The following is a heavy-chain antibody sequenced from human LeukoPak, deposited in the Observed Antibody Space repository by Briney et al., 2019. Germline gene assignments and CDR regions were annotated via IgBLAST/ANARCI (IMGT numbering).Heavy chain of an antibody. V-gene: IGHV4-59*08. CDR3: ARHIGHGSDGFDI. D-gene: IGHD3-10*01. Sequence: SETLSLTCTVSGGSISAYYWSWIRQSPGKGLEWIGFDYYTGSTNYSPSLESRLTISVDTSKNQLSLMLSSVTAADTAVYYCARHIGHGSDGFDIWGQGTVVTVSS. CDR2: DYYTGST. J-gene: IGHJ3*02. CDR1: GGSISAYY.